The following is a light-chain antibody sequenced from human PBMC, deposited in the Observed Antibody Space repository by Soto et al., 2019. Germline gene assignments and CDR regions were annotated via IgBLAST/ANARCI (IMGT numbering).Light chain of an antibody. CDR2: PAS. Sequence: IVMTQSPATLSVSPGERATLSCRAGQTIYSNVAWYQQRPGQAPRLLIYPASTRATGVPARFSGSGSGTEFTLTISRLQSEDFALYYCQQYQNLWTFGQGTKVDIK. CDR3: QQYQNLWT. J-gene: IGKJ1*01. V-gene: IGKV3-15*01. CDR1: QTIYSN.